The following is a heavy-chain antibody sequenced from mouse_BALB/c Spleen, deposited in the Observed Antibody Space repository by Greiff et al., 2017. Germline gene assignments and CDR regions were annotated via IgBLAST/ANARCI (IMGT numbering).Heavy chain of an antibody. J-gene: IGHJ3*01. D-gene: IGHD2-4*01. CDR2: ISSGGSYT. Sequence: EVKLVESGGGLVKPGGSLKLSCAASGFTFSSYAMSWVRQTPEKRLEWVATISSGGSYTYYPDSVKGRFTISRDNAKNTLYLQMSSLRSEDTAMYYCARPPYDYDRTWFAYWGQGTLVTVSA. CDR3: ARPPYDYDRTWFAY. CDR1: GFTFSSYA. V-gene: IGHV5-9-3*01.